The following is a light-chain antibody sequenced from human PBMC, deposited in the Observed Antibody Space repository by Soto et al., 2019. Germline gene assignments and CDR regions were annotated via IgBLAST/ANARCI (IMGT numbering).Light chain of an antibody. J-gene: IGLJ2*01. CDR2: LNSDGSH. CDR3: QTWGTGIQV. Sequence: QLVLTQSPSASASLGASVKLTCTLSSGHSSYAIAWHQQQPKKGPRYLMKLNSDGSHNKGDGIPDRFSGSSSGAERYLTISSLQSEDEADYYCQTWGTGIQVFGGGTQLTVL. CDR1: SGHSSYA. V-gene: IGLV4-69*01.